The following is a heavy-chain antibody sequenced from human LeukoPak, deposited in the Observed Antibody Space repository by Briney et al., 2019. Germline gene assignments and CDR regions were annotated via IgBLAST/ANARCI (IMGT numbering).Heavy chain of an antibody. D-gene: IGHD6-13*01. V-gene: IGHV1-2*02. CDR1: GYTFTGYY. Sequence: GASVKVSCKASGYTFTGYYMHWVRQAPGQGLEWMGWINPNSGSTNYAQKFQGRVTMTRDTSISTAYMELSRLRSDDTAVYYCARGVRIAAAGPRWNWFDPWGQGTLVTVSS. CDR3: ARGVRIAAAGPRWNWFDP. J-gene: IGHJ5*02. CDR2: INPNSGST.